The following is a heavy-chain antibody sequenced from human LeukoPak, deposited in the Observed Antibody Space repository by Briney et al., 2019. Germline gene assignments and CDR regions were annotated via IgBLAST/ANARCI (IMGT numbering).Heavy chain of an antibody. CDR3: ARSYSSSWIGY. Sequence: SETLSLTCTASGGSISSYYWSWIRQPPGRGLKWIGYVYYSGNTNYNPSLKSRVTMSVDTSKNQFSLNLSSVTAADTAVYYCARSYSSSWIGYWGQGTLVTVSS. D-gene: IGHD6-13*01. CDR1: GGSISSYY. CDR2: VYYSGNT. J-gene: IGHJ4*02. V-gene: IGHV4-59*01.